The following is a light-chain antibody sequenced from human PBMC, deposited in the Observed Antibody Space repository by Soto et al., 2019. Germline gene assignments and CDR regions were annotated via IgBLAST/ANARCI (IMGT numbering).Light chain of an antibody. J-gene: IGKJ4*01. CDR1: QSISSW. CDR3: QQYNSYSLT. V-gene: IGKV1-5*03. Sequence: DIQMTQSPSTLSASVGDRVTITCRASQSISSWLAWYQQKPVKAPKLLIYKASSLESGVPSRFSGSGSGTAFTLTISSLQPDDFATYYCQQYNSYSLTFGGGTKVEIK. CDR2: KAS.